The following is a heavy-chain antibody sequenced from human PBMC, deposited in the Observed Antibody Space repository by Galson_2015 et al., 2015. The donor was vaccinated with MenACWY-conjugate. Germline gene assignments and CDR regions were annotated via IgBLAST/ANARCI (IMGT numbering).Heavy chain of an antibody. Sequence: SLRLSCAASGFTFISYGMSWVRQAPGKGLEWVSGISGSGGSTQYADSVKGRFTISRDNSKNTLYLQMNNLRAEDTAVYYCAKDPVTYYDILTGSPPGGLDYWGQGTLVTVSS. CDR3: AKDPVTYYDILTGSPPGGLDY. CDR1: GFTFISYG. V-gene: IGHV3-23*01. CDR2: ISGSGGST. D-gene: IGHD3-9*01. J-gene: IGHJ4*02.